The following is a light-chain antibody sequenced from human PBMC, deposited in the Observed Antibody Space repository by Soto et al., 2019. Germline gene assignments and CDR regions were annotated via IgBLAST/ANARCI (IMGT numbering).Light chain of an antibody. CDR1: SSDVGGHNY. V-gene: IGLV2-8*01. J-gene: IGLJ1*01. CDR2: EVS. Sequence: QSVLTQPPSASGSPGQSVTISCTGTSSDVGGHNYVSWYQQHPGKAPKLLIYEVSKRPSGVPDRFSGSKSGSTASLTVSGLQAEDEADYYCRSYAGNSNYLCGTGTXV. CDR3: RSYAGNSNYL.